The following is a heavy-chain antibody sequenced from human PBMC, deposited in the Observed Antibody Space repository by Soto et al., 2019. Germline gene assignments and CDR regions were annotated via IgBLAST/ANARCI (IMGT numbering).Heavy chain of an antibody. D-gene: IGHD3-9*01. Sequence: GGSLRLSCGASGFTFSTYAMHWVRQAPGRXLEWVTVISYGGSNKYYADSVKGRFTISRDNSKNTLYLQMNSLKDEDTARYYCARIVPFHPDILWGNFDHWGQGTLVTVSS. V-gene: IGHV3-30*11. CDR3: ARIVPFHPDILWGNFDH. CDR2: ISYGGSNK. J-gene: IGHJ4*02. CDR1: GFTFSTYA.